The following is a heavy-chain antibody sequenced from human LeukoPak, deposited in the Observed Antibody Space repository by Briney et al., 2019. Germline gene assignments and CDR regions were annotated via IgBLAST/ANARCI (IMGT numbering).Heavy chain of an antibody. V-gene: IGHV4-30-2*05. J-gene: IGHJ4*02. CDR2: IYHSGST. CDR3: AREVVCSGGSCFYYFDY. CDR1: GGSISSGGYY. Sequence: SQTLSLTCTVSGGSISSGGYYWSWIRQPPGKGLEWIGYIYHSGSTYYNPSLKSRVTISVDKSKNQVSLRLSSVTAADTAVYYCAREVVCSGGSCFYYFDYWGQGTLVTVSS. D-gene: IGHD2-15*01.